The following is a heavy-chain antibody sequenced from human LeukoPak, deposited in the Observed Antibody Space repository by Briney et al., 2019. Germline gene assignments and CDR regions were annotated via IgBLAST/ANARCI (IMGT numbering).Heavy chain of an antibody. CDR2: IYYSGST. CDR3: ARGRVEMATISGYFDY. CDR1: GGSISSGDYY. Sequence: SETLSLTCTVSGGSISSGDYYWSWIRQPPGKGLEWIGYIYYSGSTYYNPSLKSRVTISVDTSKNQFSLKLSSVTAADTAVYYCARGRVEMATISGYFDYWGQGTLVTVSS. V-gene: IGHV4-30-4*08. D-gene: IGHD5-24*01. J-gene: IGHJ4*02.